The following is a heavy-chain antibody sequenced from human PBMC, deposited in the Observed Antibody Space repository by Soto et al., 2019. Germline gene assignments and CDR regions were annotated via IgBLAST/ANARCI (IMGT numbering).Heavy chain of an antibody. CDR3: ERNGTYGSSRSGMDV. J-gene: IGHJ6*02. CDR2: VVPILGTP. D-gene: IGHD3-10*01. V-gene: IGHV1-69*01. Sequence: QVQLVQSGAEVKEPGSSVKVSCEASGGSFETFIMNWVRQTPGRGLEWMGGVVPILGTPTYAERFKGKVKICATRSAGRTQMEVTSLRSEDSGIYYCERNGTYGSSRSGMDVWGQGTTVIVSS. CDR1: GGSFETFI.